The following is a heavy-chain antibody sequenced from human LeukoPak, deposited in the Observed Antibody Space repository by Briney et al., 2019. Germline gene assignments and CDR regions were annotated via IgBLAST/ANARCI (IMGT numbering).Heavy chain of an antibody. CDR1: GFTFSNYW. V-gene: IGHV3-74*01. D-gene: IGHD1-26*01. Sequence: PGGSLRLSCAASGFTFSNYWMHWDRQAPGKVLVWVSRINSDGINTSYADSVKGRFTISRDNAKNTLNLQMNSLRAEDTALYYCASGGIYYGAAFDFWGQGTLVTVSS. CDR2: INSDGINT. J-gene: IGHJ4*02. CDR3: ASGGIYYGAAFDF.